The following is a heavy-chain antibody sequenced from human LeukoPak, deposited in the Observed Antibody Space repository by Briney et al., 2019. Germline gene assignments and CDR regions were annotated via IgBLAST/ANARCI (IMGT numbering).Heavy chain of an antibody. V-gene: IGHV3-53*01. Sequence: GGSLRLSCAASGFTVSSNYMSWVRQAPGKGLEWVSVIYSGGSTYYADSVKGRFTISRDNSKNTLYLQMNSLRAEDTAVYYCARAMAVAGNGFDYWGQGTLVTVSS. CDR1: GFTVSSNY. CDR2: IYSGGST. D-gene: IGHD6-19*01. J-gene: IGHJ4*02. CDR3: ARAMAVAGNGFDY.